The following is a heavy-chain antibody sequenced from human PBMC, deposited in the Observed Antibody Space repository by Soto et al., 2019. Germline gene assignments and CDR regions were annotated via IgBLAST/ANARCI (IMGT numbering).Heavy chain of an antibody. D-gene: IGHD3-22*01. Sequence: PGGSLRLSCAASGFTFSSYSMNWVRQAPGKGLEWVSSISSSSSYIYYADSVKGRFTISRDNAKNSLYLQMNSLRAEDTAVYYCAGGSGYYYDYYYGMDVWGQGTTVTAP. CDR2: ISSSSSYI. CDR1: GFTFSSYS. J-gene: IGHJ6*02. CDR3: AGGSGYYYDYYYGMDV. V-gene: IGHV3-21*01.